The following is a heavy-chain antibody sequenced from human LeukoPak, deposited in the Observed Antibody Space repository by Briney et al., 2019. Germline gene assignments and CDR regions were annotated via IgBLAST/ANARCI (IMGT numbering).Heavy chain of an antibody. D-gene: IGHD3-10*01. V-gene: IGHV3-23*01. CDR3: AKEVPNTGKAFAY. Sequence: GGPLRLSCAASGFTFSSYAMSWVRQTPGKGLYWVSTISASGDSTYYVASVKGRFTISRDNSKDTLYLQMNSLRAEDTAVYYCAKEVPNTGKAFAYWGQGTLVTVSS. CDR1: GFTFSSYA. CDR2: ISASGDST. J-gene: IGHJ4*02.